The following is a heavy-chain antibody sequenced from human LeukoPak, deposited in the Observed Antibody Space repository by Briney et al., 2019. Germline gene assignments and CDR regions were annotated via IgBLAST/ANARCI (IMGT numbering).Heavy chain of an antibody. Sequence: KSSETLSLTCAVYGGSFSGYYWSWIRQPPGKGLEWIGEINHSGSTNYNPSLKSRVTISVDTSKNKFSLKLSSVTAADTAVYYCARGPYIVVVPPKRNWFDPWGQGTLVTVSS. CDR2: INHSGST. V-gene: IGHV4-34*01. D-gene: IGHD2-2*01. CDR1: GGSFSGYY. CDR3: ARGPYIVVVPPKRNWFDP. J-gene: IGHJ5*02.